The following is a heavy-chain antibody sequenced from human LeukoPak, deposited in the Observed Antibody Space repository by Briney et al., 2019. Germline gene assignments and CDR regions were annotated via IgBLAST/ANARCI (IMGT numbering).Heavy chain of an antibody. CDR3: ARIYYDSSGYRLFDY. CDR1: GFTFSSYW. J-gene: IGHJ4*02. V-gene: IGHV3-7*02. CDR2: IKEEGSGK. Sequence: GGSLRLSCAASGFTFSSYWMSWVRQAPGKGLEWVANIKEEGSGKYYVDSVKGRFTISRDNAKNSLYLQMNSRRAEDTAVYYCARIYYDSSGYRLFDYWGQGTLVTVSS. D-gene: IGHD3-22*01.